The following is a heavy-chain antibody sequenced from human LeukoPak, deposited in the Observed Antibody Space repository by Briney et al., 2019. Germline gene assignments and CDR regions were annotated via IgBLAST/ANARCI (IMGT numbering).Heavy chain of an antibody. D-gene: IGHD5-18*01. CDR2: ISWNSGSI. CDR1: GFTFDDYA. CDR3: AKVQGYSYGFFDY. J-gene: IGHJ4*02. Sequence: GGSLRLSCAASGFTFDDYAMHWVRQAPGKGLEWVSGISWNSGSIGYADSVKGRFTISRDNAKNSLYLQVNSLRAEDTALYYCAKVQGYSYGFFDYWGQGTLVTVSS. V-gene: IGHV3-9*01.